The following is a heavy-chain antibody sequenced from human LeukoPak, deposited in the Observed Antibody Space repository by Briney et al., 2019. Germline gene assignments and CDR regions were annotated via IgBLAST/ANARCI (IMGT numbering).Heavy chain of an antibody. CDR2: INTYNGYT. CDR3: ARDLSQGYGSGSFSS. D-gene: IGHD3-10*01. CDR1: GYTFTSYG. J-gene: IGHJ5*02. V-gene: IGHV1-18*01. Sequence: GASVKVSCKASGYTFTSYGISWVRQAPGQGLEWMGRINTYNGYTKYTQKFQGRVTMTTDTSTSTAYMELRSLRSDDTAVFYCARDLSQGYGSGSFSSWGQGTPVTVSS.